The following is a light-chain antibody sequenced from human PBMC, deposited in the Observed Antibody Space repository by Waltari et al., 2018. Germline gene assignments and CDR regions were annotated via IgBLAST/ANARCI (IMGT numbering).Light chain of an antibody. V-gene: IGLV5-39*01. CDR1: SGINVGTYR. Sequence: QPVLTQSTSLSASPGASARFTCTLRSGINVGTYRIYWYQQKPGSPPRYLLRYKSDSDQRQGSGVPSRFSGSKDASTNAGLLIISGLQSEDEADYYCAIWYTTAWVFGGGTKLTVL. J-gene: IGLJ3*02. CDR3: AIWYTTAWV. CDR2: YKSDSDQ.